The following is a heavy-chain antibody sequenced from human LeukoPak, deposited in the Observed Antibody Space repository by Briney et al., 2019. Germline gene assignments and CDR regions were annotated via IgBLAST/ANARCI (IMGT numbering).Heavy chain of an antibody. J-gene: IGHJ3*02. CDR2: ISAYNGNT. V-gene: IGHV1-18*01. D-gene: IGHD6-13*01. CDR1: GGTFSSYA. CDR3: ARDLELYSSSWYNAFDI. Sequence: ASVKVSCKASGGTFSSYAISWVRQAPGQGLEWMGWISAYNGNTNYAQKLQGRVTMTTDTSTSTAYMELRSLRSDDTAVYYCARDLELYSSSWYNAFDIWGQGTMVTVSS.